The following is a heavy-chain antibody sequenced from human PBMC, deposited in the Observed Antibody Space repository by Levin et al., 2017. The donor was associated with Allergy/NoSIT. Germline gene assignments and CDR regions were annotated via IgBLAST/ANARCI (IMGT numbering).Heavy chain of an antibody. J-gene: IGHJ4*02. CDR1: GFTFTDAW. V-gene: IGHV3-15*01. CDR2: IKSNYDGGTR. D-gene: IGHD6-19*01. Sequence: KPGGSLRLSCVASGFTFTDAWMSWVRQAPGKGLEWVGRIKSNYDGGTRDHAAPVKGRFMISRDDSKNTLYLQMNSLRTEDTGVYYCSTEAHMIQWHNIDYWGQGTLVTVSS. CDR3: STEAHMIQWHNIDY.